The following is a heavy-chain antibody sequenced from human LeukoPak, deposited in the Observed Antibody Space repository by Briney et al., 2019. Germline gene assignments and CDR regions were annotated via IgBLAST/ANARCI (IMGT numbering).Heavy chain of an antibody. CDR1: GGSFSGYY. CDR3: ARGAGYCTNGACYLRLKSIFDY. V-gene: IGHV4-34*01. CDR2: INHSGST. D-gene: IGHD2-8*01. J-gene: IGHJ4*02. Sequence: PSETLSLTCAVYGGSFSGYYWSWIRQPPGKGLEWIGEINHSGSTNYNPSLKSRVTISVDTSKNQFSLKLSSVTAADTAVYYCARGAGYCTNGACYLRLKSIFDYWGQGTLVTVSS.